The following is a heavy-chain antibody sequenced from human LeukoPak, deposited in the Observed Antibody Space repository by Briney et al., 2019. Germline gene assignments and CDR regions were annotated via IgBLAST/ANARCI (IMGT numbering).Heavy chain of an antibody. D-gene: IGHD6-13*01. Sequence: GGSLRLSCAASGLTFSSYGMSWVRQAPGKGLEWVSTIRASGGSTYYVDSVKGRFIISGDNSNNTLFLQMNSLRAEDTAVYYCAKGGYSTNFDYWGQGTLVTVSS. CDR1: GLTFSSYG. V-gene: IGHV3-23*01. CDR2: IRASGGST. CDR3: AKGGYSTNFDY. J-gene: IGHJ4*02.